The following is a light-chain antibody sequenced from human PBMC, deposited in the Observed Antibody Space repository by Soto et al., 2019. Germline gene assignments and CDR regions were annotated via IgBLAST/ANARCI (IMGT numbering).Light chain of an antibody. CDR3: QESYGRSWT. J-gene: IGKJ1*01. CDR1: QNIGDY. CDR2: AAS. Sequence: DIQMTQSPSSLSASIGDRVTITCRASQNIGDYLNWYQHKTGKAPDLLIFAASSLQDGVTSRFSGSGSGTDFTLTISSLQPEDFATYYCQESYGRSWTFGQGTKLELK. V-gene: IGKV1-39*01.